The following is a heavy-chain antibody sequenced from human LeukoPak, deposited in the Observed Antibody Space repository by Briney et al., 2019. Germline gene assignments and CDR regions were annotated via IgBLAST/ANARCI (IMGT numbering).Heavy chain of an antibody. J-gene: IGHJ4*02. Sequence: TGGSLRLSCLTSGFTFSTNAMSWVRQAPGKGLEWISGISGSGASTYYADSLTGRFTISRDNSRNKLYLQMNSLRGDDTAVYYCAKDVGKWESLHFFDYWGQGTLVTVSS. CDR2: ISGSGAST. CDR3: AKDVGKWESLHFFDY. D-gene: IGHD1-26*01. CDR1: GFTFSTNA. V-gene: IGHV3-23*01.